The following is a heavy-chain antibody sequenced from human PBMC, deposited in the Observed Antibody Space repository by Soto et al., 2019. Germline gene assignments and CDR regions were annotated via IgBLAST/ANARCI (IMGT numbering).Heavy chain of an antibody. J-gene: IGHJ4*02. Sequence: GGSLRLSCSTSGFTFSDSYIDWVRQAPGKGLEWVGRTKNKAASYATEYAASVKGRFSISRDHSQNSLYLQMNSLKIDDTAVYYCTAWGWGSDFGAAWGQGT. D-gene: IGHD3-10*01. CDR3: TAWGWGSDFGAA. CDR2: TKNKAASYAT. CDR1: GFTFSDSY. V-gene: IGHV3-72*01.